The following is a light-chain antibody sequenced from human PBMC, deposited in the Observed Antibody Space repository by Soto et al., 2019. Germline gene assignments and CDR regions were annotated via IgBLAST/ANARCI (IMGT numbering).Light chain of an antibody. CDR3: QQYNSYPLT. V-gene: IGKV1-5*01. CDR1: QSISSW. CDR2: DAS. Sequence: DIQMTQSPSTLSASVGDRVPITCRASQSISSWLAWYPQKPGKAPKLLIYDASSLESGVPSRFSGSGSGTEFTLTISSLQPDDFATYYCQQYNSYPLTFGGGTKVDIK. J-gene: IGKJ4*01.